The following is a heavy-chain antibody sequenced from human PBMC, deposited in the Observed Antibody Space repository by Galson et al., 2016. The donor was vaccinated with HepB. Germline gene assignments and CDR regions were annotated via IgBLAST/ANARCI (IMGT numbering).Heavy chain of an antibody. CDR3: AKGSSFDP. CDR2: ITPESTYI. CDR1: GFTFSSYN. J-gene: IGHJ5*02. Sequence: SLRLSCAASGFTFSSYNMNWVRQAPGKGLEWVSSITPESTYIYYADTMKGRFTISRDDGKNSLSLQITSLSAEDTAVYYCAKGSSFDPWGQGTLVTVSS. V-gene: IGHV3-21*01.